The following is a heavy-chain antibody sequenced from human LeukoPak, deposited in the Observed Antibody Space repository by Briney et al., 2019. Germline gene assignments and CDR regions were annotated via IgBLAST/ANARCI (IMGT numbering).Heavy chain of an antibody. V-gene: IGHV1-46*01. CDR3: ARDGPDYYDSSGFDI. D-gene: IGHD3-22*01. J-gene: IGHJ3*02. CDR1: GYRFITFG. Sequence: ASVKVSCKTSGYRFITFGINWVRQAPGQGLEWMGIINPSGGSTSYAQKFQGRVTMTRDTSTSTVYMELSSLRSEDTAVYYCARDGPDYYDSSGFDIWGQGTMVTVSS. CDR2: INPSGGST.